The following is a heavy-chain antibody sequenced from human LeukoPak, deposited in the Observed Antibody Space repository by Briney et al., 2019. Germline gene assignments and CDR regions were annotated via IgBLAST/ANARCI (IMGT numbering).Heavy chain of an antibody. V-gene: IGHV3-74*01. J-gene: IGHJ2*01. Sequence: GGSLRLSCAASGFTFSVYNIKWVRQAPGKGLVWVSRINPGGGRISYADSVQGRFTISRDNAKNTVYLQMNSLRAEDTAVYYCARVGTGSWYFDLWGRGTLVTFSS. CDR1: GFTFSVYN. D-gene: IGHD3-10*01. CDR2: INPGGGRI. CDR3: ARVGTGSWYFDL.